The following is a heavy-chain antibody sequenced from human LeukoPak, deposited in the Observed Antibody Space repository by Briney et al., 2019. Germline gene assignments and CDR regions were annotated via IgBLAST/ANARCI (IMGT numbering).Heavy chain of an antibody. CDR1: GYTFTSYG. CDR2: ISAYNGNT. D-gene: IGHD3-10*01. Sequence: ASVKVSCKASGYTFTSYGISWARQAPGQGLEWMGWISAYNGNTNYAQKLQGRVTMTTDTSTSTAYMELRSLRSDDTAVYYCARDSDPTYYFDSGPYHAYWGQGTLVTVSS. J-gene: IGHJ4*02. CDR3: ARDSDPTYYFDSGPYHAY. V-gene: IGHV1-18*01.